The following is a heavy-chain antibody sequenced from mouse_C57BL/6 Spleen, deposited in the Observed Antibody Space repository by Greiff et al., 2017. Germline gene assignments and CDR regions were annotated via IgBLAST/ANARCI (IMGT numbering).Heavy chain of an antibody. D-gene: IGHD2-1*01. CDR2: IDPSDSET. J-gene: IGHJ2*01. CDR1: GYTFTSYW. Sequence: QVQLQQPGAELVRPGSSVKMSCKASGYTFTSYWMHWVKQRPIKGLEWIGNIDPSDSETHYNQKFKDKATLTVDKSSSTAYMQLSNLTAEDSAVYYCARDIYYGKAFDDWGQGTTLTVSS. V-gene: IGHV1-52*01. CDR3: ARDIYYGKAFDD.